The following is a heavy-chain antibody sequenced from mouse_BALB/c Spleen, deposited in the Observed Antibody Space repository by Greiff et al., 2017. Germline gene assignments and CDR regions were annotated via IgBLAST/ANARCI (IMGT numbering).Heavy chain of an antibody. CDR1: GYTFTSYW. D-gene: IGHD1-2*01. CDR3: ARDYGLDY. Sequence: DLVKPGASVKLSCKASGYTFTSYWINWIKQRPGQGLEWIVRIAPGSGSTYYNEMFKGKATLTVDTSSSTAYIQLSSLSSEDSAVYFCARDYGLDYWGQGTTLTVSS. CDR2: IAPGSGST. V-gene: IGHV1S41*01. J-gene: IGHJ2*01.